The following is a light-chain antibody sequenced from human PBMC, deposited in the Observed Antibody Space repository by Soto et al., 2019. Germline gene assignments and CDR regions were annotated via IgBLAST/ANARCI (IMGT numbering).Light chain of an antibody. V-gene: IGKV3-20*01. CDR2: GIS. CDR3: QDDGTPGT. J-gene: IGKJ1*01. Sequence: ENVLAQSPGTLSLSPGERATLSCRASQSVTTGYFAWYQQKPGQAPRLLIYGISARAPGIPDRFSASGSGTDFTLTISRLEPEDSAVYYCQDDGTPGTFGQGTMVEIK. CDR1: QSVTTGY.